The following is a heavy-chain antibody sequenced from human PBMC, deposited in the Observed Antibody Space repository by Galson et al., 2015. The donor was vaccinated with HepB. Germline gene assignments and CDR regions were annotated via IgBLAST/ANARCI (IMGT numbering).Heavy chain of an antibody. J-gene: IGHJ6*02. CDR3: ARDKGWNNWNDGDYYYYGMDV. CDR1: GYTFTGYY. D-gene: IGHD1-1*01. V-gene: IGHV1-2*04. Sequence: SVKVSCKASGYTFTGYYMHWVRQAPGQGLEWMGWINPNSGGTNYAQKFQGWVTMTRDTSISTAYMELSRLRSDDTAVYYCARDKGWNNWNDGDYYYYGMDVWGQGTTVTVSS. CDR2: INPNSGGT.